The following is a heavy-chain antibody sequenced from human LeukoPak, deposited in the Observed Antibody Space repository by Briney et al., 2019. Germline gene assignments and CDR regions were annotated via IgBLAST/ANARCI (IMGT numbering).Heavy chain of an antibody. J-gene: IGHJ4*02. CDR1: GDSISSYY. CDR2: IHPSGST. V-gene: IGHV4-4*07. CDR3: ARGPPPDFDY. Sequence: SETLSLTCTVSGDSISSYYWSWVRQPAGKGLEWIGRIHPSGSTNYNPSLKSRVTLSVDTSKNQFSLRLSSVTAADTAVYYCARGPPPDFDYWGRGTLVTVSS.